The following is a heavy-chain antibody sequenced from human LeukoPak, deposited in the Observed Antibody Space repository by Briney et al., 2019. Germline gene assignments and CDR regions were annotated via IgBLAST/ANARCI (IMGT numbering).Heavy chain of an antibody. Sequence: ASVKVSCKASGYTFTSYDINWVRQATGQGLEWMGWMNPNSGNTGYAQKVQGRVTMTRNTSISTAYMELSSLRSEDTAVYYCARAPIVYGVVYFDYWGQGTLVTVSS. CDR3: ARAPIVYGVVYFDY. D-gene: IGHD4-17*01. J-gene: IGHJ4*02. CDR1: GYTFTSYD. CDR2: MNPNSGNT. V-gene: IGHV1-8*01.